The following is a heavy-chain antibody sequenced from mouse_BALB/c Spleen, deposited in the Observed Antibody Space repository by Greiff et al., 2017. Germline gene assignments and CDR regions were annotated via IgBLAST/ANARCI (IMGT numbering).Heavy chain of an antibody. Sequence: LVKPGASVTISCTASGYSFSGYYMHWVMQRHGKSLEWIGYIRCYNGVTSYNQKFKGKATFTVDTSSSTAYMQFNSLTSEDSAVYCCARGGYPYGNYCFDYGGKGNTLTVTA. V-gene: IGHV1S34*01. CDR3: ARGGYPYGNYCFDY. D-gene: IGHD2-1*01. J-gene: IGHJ2*01. CDR2: IRCYNGVT. CDR1: GYSFSGYY.